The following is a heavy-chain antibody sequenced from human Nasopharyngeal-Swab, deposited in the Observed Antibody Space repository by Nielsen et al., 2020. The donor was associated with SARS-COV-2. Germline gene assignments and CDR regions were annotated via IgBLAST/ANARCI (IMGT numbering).Heavy chain of an antibody. D-gene: IGHD2-2*01. CDR1: GYTITELS. V-gene: IGHV1-24*01. J-gene: IGHJ6*02. CDR3: RVVPAAMWYYYYGMDV. Sequence: ASVKVSCKVSGYTITELSMHWVRQATGKGLEWMGGFDPEDGETIYAQKFQGRVTMTEDTSTDTAYMELSSLRSEDTAVYYCRVVPAAMWYYYYGMDVWGQGTTVTVSS. CDR2: FDPEDGET.